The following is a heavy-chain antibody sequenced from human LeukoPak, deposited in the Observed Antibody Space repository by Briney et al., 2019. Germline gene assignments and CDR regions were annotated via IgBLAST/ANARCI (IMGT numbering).Heavy chain of an antibody. D-gene: IGHD1-26*01. Sequence: SETLSLTCTVSGGSISTYYWSWIRQPPGKGLEWIGYIDYSGSTNYNPSLQSRVTISLVTSKNQFSVKLSSLTTADTAVYYCARGRRSSGRHDAFDVWGQGTMVTVSS. CDR1: GGSISTYY. CDR2: IDYSGST. J-gene: IGHJ3*01. V-gene: IGHV4-59*01. CDR3: ARGRRSSGRHDAFDV.